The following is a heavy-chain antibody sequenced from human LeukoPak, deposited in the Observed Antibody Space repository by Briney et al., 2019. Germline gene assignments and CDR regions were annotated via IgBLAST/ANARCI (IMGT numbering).Heavy chain of an antibody. D-gene: IGHD6-13*01. CDR1: GFTFSSYA. J-gene: IGHJ3*02. CDR3: ARSSSWHLSDAFDI. Sequence: RGSLRLSCAASGFTFSSYAMHWVRPAPGKGLEWVAVISYDGSNKYYADSVKGRFTISRDNSKNTLYLQMNSLRAEDTAVYYCARSSSWHLSDAFDIWGQGTMVTVSS. CDR2: ISYDGSNK. V-gene: IGHV3-30*04.